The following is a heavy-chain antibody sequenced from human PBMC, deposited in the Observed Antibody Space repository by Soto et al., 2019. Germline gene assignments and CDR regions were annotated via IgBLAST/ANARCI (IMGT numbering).Heavy chain of an antibody. Sequence: SETLSLTCTVSGGSISSGDYYWSWIRQPPGKGLEWIGYIYYSGSTYYNPSLKSRVTISVGTSKNQFSLKLSSVTAADTAVYYCARVIDEIDPPLDPWGQGTLVTVSS. J-gene: IGHJ5*02. D-gene: IGHD2-21*01. CDR1: GGSISSGDYY. V-gene: IGHV4-30-4*01. CDR3: ARVIDEIDPPLDP. CDR2: IYYSGST.